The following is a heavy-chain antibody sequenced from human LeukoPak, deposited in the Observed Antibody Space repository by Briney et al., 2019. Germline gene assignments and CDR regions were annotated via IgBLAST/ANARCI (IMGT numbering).Heavy chain of an antibody. CDR1: GFTFSSYA. J-gene: IGHJ4*02. CDR2: ISYDGSNK. V-gene: IGHV3-30*04. Sequence: GRSLRLSCAASGFTFSSYAMHWVRQAPGKGLEWVAVISYDGSNKYYADSVKGQFTISRDNSKNTLYLQMNSLRAEDTAVYYCARPLRYCSSTSCYYFDYWGQGTLVTVSS. CDR3: ARPLRYCSSTSCYYFDY. D-gene: IGHD2-2*01.